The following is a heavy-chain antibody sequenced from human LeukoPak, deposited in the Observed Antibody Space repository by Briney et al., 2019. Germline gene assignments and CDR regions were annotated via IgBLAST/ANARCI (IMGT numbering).Heavy chain of an antibody. CDR3: ARFDYGDYKD. J-gene: IGHJ4*02. CDR1: GFTFSSYS. CDR2: IKQDGSEK. Sequence: GGSLRLSCAASGFTFSSYSMNWVRQAPGKGLEWVANIKQDGSEKYYVDSVKGRFTISRDNAKNSLYLQMSSLRAEDTAVYYCARFDYGDYKDWGQGTLVTVSS. V-gene: IGHV3-7*01. D-gene: IGHD4-17*01.